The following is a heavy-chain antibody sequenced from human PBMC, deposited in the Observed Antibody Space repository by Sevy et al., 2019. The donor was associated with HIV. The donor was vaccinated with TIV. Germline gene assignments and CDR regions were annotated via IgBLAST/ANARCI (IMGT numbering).Heavy chain of an antibody. CDR2: ISYDGSNK. V-gene: IGHV3-30*04. CDR3: ARAGGLGPVFSAFDI. J-gene: IGHJ3*02. Sequence: GGSLRLSCAASGFTFSSYAMHWVRQAPGKGLEWVAVISYDGSNKYYADSVKGRFTISRDNSKNTLYLQMNSLRAEDTAVYYCARAGGLGPVFSAFDIWGQGTMVTVSS. D-gene: IGHD3-10*01. CDR1: GFTFSSYA.